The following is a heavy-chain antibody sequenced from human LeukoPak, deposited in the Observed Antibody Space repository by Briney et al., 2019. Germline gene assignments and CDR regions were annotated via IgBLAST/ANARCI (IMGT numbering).Heavy chain of an antibody. Sequence: SETLSLTCAVYGGSFSTYYWSWIRQPPGKGLEWIGEINDSGRINYNPSLLSRVTVSVDPSKNQFSLSLTSVTATDTAVYYCARRWNYGRNYYIDVWGKGATVSVSS. V-gene: IGHV4-34*01. D-gene: IGHD1-7*01. CDR1: GGSFSTYY. CDR3: ARRWNYGRNYYIDV. J-gene: IGHJ6*03. CDR2: INDSGRI.